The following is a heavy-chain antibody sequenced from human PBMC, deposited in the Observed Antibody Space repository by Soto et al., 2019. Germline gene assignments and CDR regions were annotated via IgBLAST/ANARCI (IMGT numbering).Heavy chain of an antibody. D-gene: IGHD6-19*01. CDR1: GYIFTGYY. J-gene: IGHJ4*02. V-gene: IGHV1-2*04. CDR2: INPNSGDT. CDR3: ANSRISIAVAGETEYYFDY. Sequence: QVQLLQSGAELKKPGASVKVSCMASGYIFTGYYMHWVRQAPGQGLEWMGWINPNSGDTNYTQKFQGWVTMTSDTSISPAYMELSRLRSDDTAVYYCANSRISIAVAGETEYYFDYWGQGTLVTVSS.